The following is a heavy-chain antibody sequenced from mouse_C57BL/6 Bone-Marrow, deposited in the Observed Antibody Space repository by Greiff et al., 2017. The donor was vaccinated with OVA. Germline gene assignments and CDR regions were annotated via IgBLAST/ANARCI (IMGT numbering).Heavy chain of an antibody. V-gene: IGHV1-82*01. J-gene: IGHJ2*01. CDR2: IYPGDGAT. D-gene: IGHD4-1*01. Sequence: QVQLQQSGPELVKPGASVKISCKASGYAFSSSWMNWVKQRPGKGLEWIGRIYPGDGATNYNGKFKGKATLTADKSSSTAYMQLSSLTSEDSAVYFCAILTVYFDDWGQGTTLTVSS. CDR1: GYAFSSSW. CDR3: AILTVYFDD.